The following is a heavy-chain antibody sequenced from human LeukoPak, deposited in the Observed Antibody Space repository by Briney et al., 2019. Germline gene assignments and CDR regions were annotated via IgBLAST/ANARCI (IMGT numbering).Heavy chain of an antibody. Sequence: ASVKVSCKASGGTFSSYAISWVRQAPGQGLEWMGGIIPIFGTANYAQKFQGRVTITADESTSTAYMELSSLRSEDTAVYYCARDRAAMAPYYMDVWGKGTTVTVSS. J-gene: IGHJ6*03. CDR1: GGTFSSYA. D-gene: IGHD5-18*01. V-gene: IGHV1-69*13. CDR3: ARDRAAMAPYYMDV. CDR2: IIPIFGTA.